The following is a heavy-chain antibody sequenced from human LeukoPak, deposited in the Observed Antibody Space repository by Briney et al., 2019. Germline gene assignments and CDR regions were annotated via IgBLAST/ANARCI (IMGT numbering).Heavy chain of an antibody. D-gene: IGHD1-1*01. CDR3: ARLTGTTGFDY. Sequence: PGGSLRLSCAASGFPFSSYWMSWVRQAPGKGLEWVANTKQDGSDKYYVDSVKGRFTISRDNAKNSLYLQLNSLRADDTAVYYCARLTGTTGFDYWGQGTLVTVSS. CDR2: TKQDGSDK. J-gene: IGHJ4*02. CDR1: GFPFSSYW. V-gene: IGHV3-7*01.